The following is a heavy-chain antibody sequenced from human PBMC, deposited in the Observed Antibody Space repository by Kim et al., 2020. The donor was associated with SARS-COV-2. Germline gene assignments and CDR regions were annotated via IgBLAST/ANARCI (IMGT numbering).Heavy chain of an antibody. D-gene: IGHD3-16*01. CDR1: GFTFSSYW. CDR3: ASWGHPDYYYYGMDV. Sequence: GGSLRLSCAASGFTFSSYWMSWVRQAPGKGLEWVANIKQDGSEKYYVDSVKGRFTISRDNAKNSLYLQMNSLRAEDTAVYYCASWGHPDYYYYGMDVWGQGPTVPVSS. V-gene: IGHV3-7*03. CDR2: IKQDGSEK. J-gene: IGHJ6*02.